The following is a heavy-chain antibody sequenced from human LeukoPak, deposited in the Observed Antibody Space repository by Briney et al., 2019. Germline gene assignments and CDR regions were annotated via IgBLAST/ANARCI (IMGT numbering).Heavy chain of an antibody. CDR3: ARDPSNSVGRKLFFDY. V-gene: IGHV1-18*01. Sequence: ASVKVSCKTSGYTFTRHGVAWVRQAPGRGLEWMGWISGYDGDTTFAQEFQGRVTMTTDTSSNTAYMELRSLTSDDTAVYYCARDPSNSVGRKLFFDYWGQGTLVTVSS. CDR1: GYTFTRHG. J-gene: IGHJ4*02. CDR2: ISGYDGDT. D-gene: IGHD1-14*01.